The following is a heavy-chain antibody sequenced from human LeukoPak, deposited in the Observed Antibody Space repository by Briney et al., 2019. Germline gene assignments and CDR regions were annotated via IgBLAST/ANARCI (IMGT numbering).Heavy chain of an antibody. J-gene: IGHJ6*03. V-gene: IGHV4-34*01. CDR3: ARQISDYYYYYIDV. CDR1: GGSFSGYY. CDR2: INHSGST. Sequence: SETLSLTCAVYGGSFSGYYWGWIRQPPGKGLEWIGEINHSGSTNYNPSLKSRVTISVDTSKNQFSLKLSSVTAADTAVYYCARQISDYYYYYIDVWGQGTTVTVSS. D-gene: IGHD3-10*01.